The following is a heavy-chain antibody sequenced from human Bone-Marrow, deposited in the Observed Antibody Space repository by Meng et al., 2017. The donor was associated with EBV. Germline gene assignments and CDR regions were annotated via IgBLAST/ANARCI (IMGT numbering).Heavy chain of an antibody. Sequence: QGQLVQVGAEVKKPGASVKVSCKASGYPFTGYYMHWVRQAPGQGLEWMGRINPNSGGTNYAQKFQGRVTMTRDTSISTAYMELSRLRSDDTAVYYCARVLGVIAAVPGYWGQGTLVTVSS. CDR2: INPNSGGT. D-gene: IGHD6-13*01. CDR1: GYPFTGYY. J-gene: IGHJ4*02. V-gene: IGHV1-2*06. CDR3: ARVLGVIAAVPGY.